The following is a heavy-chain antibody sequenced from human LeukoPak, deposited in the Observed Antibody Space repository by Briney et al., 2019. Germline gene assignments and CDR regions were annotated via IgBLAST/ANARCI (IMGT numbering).Heavy chain of an antibody. J-gene: IGHJ5*02. CDR1: GFTFSSYG. Sequence: GGSLRLSCAASGFTFSSYGMHWVRQAPGKGLEWVSTVSGSGGSTFYADSVKGRFTISRDNSKNTLYLQMSSLKAEDTAVYFCAKGSDYYGSGSYFNSNWFDPWGQGTLVTVSS. CDR3: AKGSDYYGSGSYFNSNWFDP. CDR2: VSGSGGST. D-gene: IGHD3-10*01. V-gene: IGHV3-23*01.